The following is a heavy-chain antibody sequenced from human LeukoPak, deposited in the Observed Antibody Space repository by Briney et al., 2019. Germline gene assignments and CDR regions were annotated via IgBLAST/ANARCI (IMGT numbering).Heavy chain of an antibody. J-gene: IGHJ6*03. D-gene: IGHD5-18*01. CDR1: GFTFSSYA. V-gene: IGHV3-30-3*01. CDR3: AKVQLWLARDYMDV. CDR2: ISYDGSNK. Sequence: PGRSLRLSCAASGFTFSSYAMHWVRQAPGKGLEWVAVISYDGSNKYYADSVKGRFTISRDNSKNTLYLQMNSLRAEDTAVYYCAKVQLWLARDYMDVWGKGTTVTVSS.